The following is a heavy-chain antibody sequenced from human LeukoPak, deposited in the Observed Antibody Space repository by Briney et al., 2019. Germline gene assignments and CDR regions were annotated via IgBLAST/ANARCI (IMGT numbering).Heavy chain of an antibody. CDR2: ISWDGGST. J-gene: IGHJ6*03. D-gene: IGHD6-25*01. CDR1: GFTFDDYA. V-gene: IGHV3-43D*04. CDR3: AIDRGRYYHYMDV. Sequence: PGGSLRLSCAASGFTFDDYAMHWVRQAPGRGWEWAFLISWDGGSTYYADSVKGRFTISRDNSKNSLYLQMNSLRAEDNALYYCAIDRGRYYHYMDVWGKGTTVTVSS.